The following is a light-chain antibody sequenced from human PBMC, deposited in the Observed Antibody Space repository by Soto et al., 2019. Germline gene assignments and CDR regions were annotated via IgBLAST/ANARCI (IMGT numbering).Light chain of an antibody. CDR1: QSISTW. CDR2: DAS. Sequence: DIQMTQSPSTLSASVGDRVTITCRASQSISTWLAWYQQKSGKAPKVPIYDASTLESGVPSRFNGSGSGSEFTLIISSLQPDDFATYYCQQYNTYSPTFGQGTKVEVK. CDR3: QQYNTYSPT. V-gene: IGKV1-5*01. J-gene: IGKJ1*01.